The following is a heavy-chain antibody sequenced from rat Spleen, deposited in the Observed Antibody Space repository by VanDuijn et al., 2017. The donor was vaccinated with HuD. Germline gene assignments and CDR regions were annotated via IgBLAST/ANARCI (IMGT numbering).Heavy chain of an antibody. V-gene: IGHV7-7*01. J-gene: IGHJ3*01. CDR2: IRNKDNGYTT. CDR3: TCGYWFAY. CDR1: GFTFTDFY. Sequence: EVKLLESGGGLVQPGGSMRLSCAASGFTFTDFYMNWIRQPAGKAPEWLGFIRNKDNGYTTEYNPSVKGRFTISRDNTQNMVYLQMNTLRAEDTATYYCTCGYWFAYWGQGTLVTVSS.